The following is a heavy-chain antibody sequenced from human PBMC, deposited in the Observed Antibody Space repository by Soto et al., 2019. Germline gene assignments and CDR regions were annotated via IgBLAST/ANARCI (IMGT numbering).Heavy chain of an antibody. CDR3: VGSSSSYYGMDV. CDR2: IWYDGSNK. Sequence: LSCAASGFTFSSYGMHWVRQAPGKGLEWVAVIWYDGSNKYYADSVKGRFTISRDNSKNTLYLQMNSLRAEDTAVYYCVGSSSSYYGMDVWGQGTTVTVSS. D-gene: IGHD6-6*01. J-gene: IGHJ6*02. CDR1: GFTFSSYG. V-gene: IGHV3-33*01.